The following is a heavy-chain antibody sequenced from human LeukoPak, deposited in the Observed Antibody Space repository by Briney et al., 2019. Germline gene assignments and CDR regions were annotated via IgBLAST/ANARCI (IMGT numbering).Heavy chain of an antibody. CDR1: GYTFTRYW. J-gene: IGHJ4*02. Sequence: GESLKISCKAAGYTFTRYWIGWVRQMPGKGLEWMGIIYPGDSDTRYSPSFQGQVTISADKSISTAYLQWSSLKASDTAMYYCARQYYDSSGAPDYWGQGTLVTVSS. V-gene: IGHV5-51*01. CDR3: ARQYYDSSGAPDY. CDR2: IYPGDSDT. D-gene: IGHD3-22*01.